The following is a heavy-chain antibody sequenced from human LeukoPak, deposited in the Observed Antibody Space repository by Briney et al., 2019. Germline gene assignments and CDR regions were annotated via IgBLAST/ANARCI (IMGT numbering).Heavy chain of an antibody. V-gene: IGHV4-38-2*02. CDR1: GYSISSGYY. D-gene: IGHD3-10*01. J-gene: IGHJ6*03. CDR3: ARSLPPRTMVRGVNGYYYYMDV. Sequence: SETLSLTCTVSGYSISSGYYWGWIRQPPGKGLEWIGSIYHSGSTYYNPSLKSRVTISVDTSKNQFSLKLNSVTAADTAVHYCARSLPPRTMVRGVNGYYYYMDVWGKGTTVTVSS. CDR2: IYHSGST.